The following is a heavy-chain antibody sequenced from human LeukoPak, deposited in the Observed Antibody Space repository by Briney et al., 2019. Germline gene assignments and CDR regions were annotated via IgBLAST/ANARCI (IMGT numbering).Heavy chain of an antibody. CDR1: GFTFSDYY. J-gene: IGHJ4*02. V-gene: IGHV3-11*01. CDR3: AKDFRRELLPRGPNY. CDR2: ISSSGSTI. D-gene: IGHD1-26*01. Sequence: GGSLRLSCAASGFTFSDYYMSWIRQAPGKGLEWVSYISSSGSTIYYADSVKGRFTISRDNSKNTLYLQMNSLRAEDTAVYYCAKDFRRELLPRGPNYWGQGALVTVSS.